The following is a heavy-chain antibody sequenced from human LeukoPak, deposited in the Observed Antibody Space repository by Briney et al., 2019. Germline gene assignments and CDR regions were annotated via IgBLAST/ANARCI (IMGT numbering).Heavy chain of an antibody. CDR1: AGFSSRNY. J-gene: IGHJ4*02. Sequence: SETLSLTCTVSAGFSSRNYWPWIRQAPGKGLEWIGSVYYTGSTSYNPSLKSRVTISVDASKNHFSRRLTSVTPADRVVYYCARYLSSGLDYWGQGTLVTVSS. CDR3: ARYLSSGLDY. D-gene: IGHD3-22*01. CDR2: VYYTGST. V-gene: IGHV4-59*01.